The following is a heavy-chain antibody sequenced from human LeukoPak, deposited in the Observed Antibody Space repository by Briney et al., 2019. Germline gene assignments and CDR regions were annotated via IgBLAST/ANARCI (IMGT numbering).Heavy chain of an antibody. V-gene: IGHV1-69*13. CDR1: GGTFSSYA. CDR3: ARGAGERDYYYYIDV. Sequence: GASVKVSCKASGGTFSSYAISWVRQAPGQGLEWMGGIIPIFGTANYAQKFQGRVTITADESTSTAYMELSSLRSEDTAVYYCARGAGERDYYYYIDVWGKGTTVTVSS. D-gene: IGHD4-17*01. CDR2: IIPIFGTA. J-gene: IGHJ6*03.